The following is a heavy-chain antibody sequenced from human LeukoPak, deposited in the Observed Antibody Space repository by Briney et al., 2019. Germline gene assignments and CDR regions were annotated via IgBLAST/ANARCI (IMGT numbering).Heavy chain of an antibody. CDR2: INHSGST. CDR1: GGSFSGYY. D-gene: IGHD3-10*01. V-gene: IGHV4-34*01. J-gene: IGHJ6*02. CDR3: ARGRMALLRFGELLPPPTNYYGMDV. Sequence: SETLSLTCAVYGGSFSGYYWSWIRQPPGKGLEWIGEINHSGSTNYNPSLKSRVTISVDTSKNQFSLKLSSVTAADTAVYYCARGRMALLRFGELLPPPTNYYGMDVWGQGTTVTVSS.